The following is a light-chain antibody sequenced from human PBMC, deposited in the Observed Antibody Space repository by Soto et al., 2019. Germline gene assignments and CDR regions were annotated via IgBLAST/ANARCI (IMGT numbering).Light chain of an antibody. CDR3: QHYNNWPIT. CDR2: GAS. Sequence: DIVMTQSPAPLSVSPGESVTLSCRASQSVASNLAWYHQRPGQAPSLLIFGASTRAPGIPGRFSGSGSGTDCTLTISSLQSEDFAVYHCQHYNNWPITFGQGTRLEIK. V-gene: IGKV3-15*01. J-gene: IGKJ5*01. CDR1: QSVASN.